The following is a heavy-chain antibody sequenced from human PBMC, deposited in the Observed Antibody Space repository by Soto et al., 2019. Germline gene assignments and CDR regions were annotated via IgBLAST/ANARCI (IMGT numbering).Heavy chain of an antibody. CDR3: AIAVRGSYYDY. CDR1: GGSISSGDYY. CDR2: VFYSVTT. J-gene: IGHJ4*02. V-gene: IGHV4-30-4*01. Sequence: QVQLQESDQGLVKPSQTLSLTCNVSGGSISSGDYYWSWIRQHPGKGLEWIGYVFYSVTTYYNPSRKSLATISVDTSKNQYSLKLSSVTAADTAVYYCAIAVRGSYYDYWGQGTLVTVAS. D-gene: IGHD1-26*01.